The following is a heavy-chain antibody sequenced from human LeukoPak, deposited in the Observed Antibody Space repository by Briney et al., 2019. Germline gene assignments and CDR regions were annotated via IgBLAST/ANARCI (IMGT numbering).Heavy chain of an antibody. J-gene: IGHJ4*02. V-gene: IGHV1-69*04. Sequence: GASVKVSCKASGGTFSSYAISWVRQAPGQGLEWMGRIIPILGIANYAQKFQGRVTITADKSTGTAYMELSSLRSEDTAVYYCAREGLGELTLDYWGQGTLVTVSS. CDR2: IIPILGIA. CDR1: GGTFSSYA. D-gene: IGHD3-16*01. CDR3: AREGLGELTLDY.